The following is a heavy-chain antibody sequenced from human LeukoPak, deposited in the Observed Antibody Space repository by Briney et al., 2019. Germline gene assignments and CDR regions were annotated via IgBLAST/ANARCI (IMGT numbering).Heavy chain of an antibody. V-gene: IGHV3-23*01. J-gene: IGHJ4*02. Sequence: SGGSLRLSCAASGFTFSNYAMSWVRQAPGKGLEWVSAISPGDGGTYYADSAKGRFTISRDNSKNTLYLQVISLRADDTAVYYCAKVELCSGGSCYYFDYWGQGTLVTVSS. D-gene: IGHD2-15*01. CDR3: AKVELCSGGSCYYFDY. CDR2: ISPGDGGT. CDR1: GFTFSNYA.